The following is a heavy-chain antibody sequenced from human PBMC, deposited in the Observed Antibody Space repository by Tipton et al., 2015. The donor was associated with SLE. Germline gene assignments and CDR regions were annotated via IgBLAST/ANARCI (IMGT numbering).Heavy chain of an antibody. Sequence: VQLVQSGGGLVQPGRSLRLSCAASGFTFDDYAMHWVRQAPGKGLEWVSGISWNSGSIGYADSVKGRFTISRDNAKNSLYLQMNSLRAEDTAIYYCARSILYMVQVFVDFWGQGTLVTVSS. CDR3: ARSILYMVQVFVDF. D-gene: IGHD3-10*01. CDR2: ISWNSGSI. CDR1: GFTFDDYA. V-gene: IGHV3-9*01. J-gene: IGHJ4*02.